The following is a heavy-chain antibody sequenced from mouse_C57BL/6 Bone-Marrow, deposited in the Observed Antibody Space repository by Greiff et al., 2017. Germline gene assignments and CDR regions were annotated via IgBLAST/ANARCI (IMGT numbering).Heavy chain of an antibody. CDR3: ARAYYYGSSA. Sequence: EVKVVESGGDLVKPGGSLKLSCAASGFTFSSYGMSWVRQTPDKRLEWVATISSGGSYTYYPDSVKGRFTISRDNAKNTLYLQMSSLKSEDTAMYYCARAYYYGSSAWGQGTLVTVSA. V-gene: IGHV5-6*01. CDR2: ISSGGSYT. CDR1: GFTFSSYG. J-gene: IGHJ3*01. D-gene: IGHD1-1*01.